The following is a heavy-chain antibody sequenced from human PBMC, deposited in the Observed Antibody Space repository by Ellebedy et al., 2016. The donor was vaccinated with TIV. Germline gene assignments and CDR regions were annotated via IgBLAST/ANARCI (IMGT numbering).Heavy chain of an antibody. CDR1: GFSFNSYW. CDR3: ATDGSYGDYLSPAHASVM. CDR2: INQDATKT. J-gene: IGHJ3*02. V-gene: IGHV3-7*01. Sequence: GGSPRLSCAASGFSFNSYWMTWVRQAPGKGLEWVANINQDATKTFYVDSVEGRFTISRDNAKNSLFLQMNSLGVEDTAVYYCATDGSYGDYLSPAHASVMWGQGTLVSVSS. D-gene: IGHD4-17*01.